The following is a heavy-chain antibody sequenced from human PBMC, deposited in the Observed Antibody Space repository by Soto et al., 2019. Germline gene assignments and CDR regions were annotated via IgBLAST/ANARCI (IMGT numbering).Heavy chain of an antibody. J-gene: IGHJ5*02. D-gene: IGHD6-13*01. CDR2: ISAYNGNT. V-gene: IGHV1-18*01. CDR3: ARDLEEGAAAGTFSWFDP. CDR1: GYTFTSYG. Sequence: ASVKVSCKASGYTFTSYGISWVRQAPGQGLEWMGWISAYNGNTNYAQKLQGRVTMTTDTSTSTAYMELRSLRSDDTAVYYCARDLEEGAAAGTFSWFDPWGQGTLVTVSS.